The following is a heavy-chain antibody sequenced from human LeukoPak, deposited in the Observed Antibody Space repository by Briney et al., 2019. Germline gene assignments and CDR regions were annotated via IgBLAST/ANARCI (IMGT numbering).Heavy chain of an antibody. CDR1: GGSISSYY. J-gene: IGHJ4*02. V-gene: IGHV4-59*01. D-gene: IGHD5-24*01. CDR3: ARGSRGNGYNYDY. CDR2: IYYSGST. Sequence: PSETLSLTCTVSGGSISSYYWSWIRQPPGKGLEWIGYIYYSGSTNYNPSLKSRVTISVATSKNQFSLKLTSVTAADTAVYYCARGSRGNGYNYDYWGQGTLVTVSS.